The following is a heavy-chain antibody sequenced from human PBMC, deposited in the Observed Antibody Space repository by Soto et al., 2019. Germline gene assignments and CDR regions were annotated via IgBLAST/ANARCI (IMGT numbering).Heavy chain of an antibody. D-gene: IGHD6-19*01. Sequence: GGSLILSCAASGFNFRSYSMNWVRQEPGKGLEWVSGISGSGDSTYYADSVKGRFTISRDNSKNTLYLQMNSLRAEDTAVYYCAKGVPGIAVAGTGYFQHWGQGTLVTVSS. J-gene: IGHJ1*01. CDR1: GFNFRSYS. CDR2: ISGSGDST. CDR3: AKGVPGIAVAGTGYFQH. V-gene: IGHV3-23*01.